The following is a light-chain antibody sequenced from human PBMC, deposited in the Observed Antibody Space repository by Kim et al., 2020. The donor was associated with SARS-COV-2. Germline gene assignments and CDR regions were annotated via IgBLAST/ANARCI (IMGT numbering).Light chain of an antibody. CDR2: QAT. CDR3: QAWDSRTYVV. J-gene: IGLJ2*01. CDR1: KLGDKY. V-gene: IGLV3-1*01. Sequence: SYELTQPPSVSVSPGQTASITCSGDKLGDKYACWYQQKPGQSPVLVIYQATKRPSGIPELFSGSNSGNTATLTISGTQALDEADYYCQAWDSRTYVVFGGGTQLTVL.